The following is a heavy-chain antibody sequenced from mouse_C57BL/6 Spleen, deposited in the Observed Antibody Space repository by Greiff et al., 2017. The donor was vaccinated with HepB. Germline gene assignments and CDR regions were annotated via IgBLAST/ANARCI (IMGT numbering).Heavy chain of an antibody. CDR2: FYPGSGSI. D-gene: IGHD1-1*01. CDR1: GYTFTEYT. J-gene: IGHJ2*01. Sequence: LVNPGASVKLSCKASGYTFTEYTIHWVKQRSGQGLEWIGWFYPGSGSIKYNEKFKDKATLTADKSSSTVYMELSRLTSEDSAVYFCARQKNYYGPFDYWGQGTTLTVSS. CDR3: ARQKNYYGPFDY. V-gene: IGHV1-62-2*01.